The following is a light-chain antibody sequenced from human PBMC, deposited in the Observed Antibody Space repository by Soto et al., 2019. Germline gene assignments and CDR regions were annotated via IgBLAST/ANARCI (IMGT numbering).Light chain of an antibody. J-gene: IGLJ3*02. CDR3: CSYARSTTVV. CDR1: SSGVGGSNF. CDR2: ETY. V-gene: IGLV2-23*01. Sequence: QSVLTQPASVSGSLGQSITISCTGTSSGVGGSNFVSWYQHHPGDVPKLIIYETYKRPPGVSNRFSGSKSGNTASLTISGLQTEDEAEYYCCSYARSTTVVFGGGTKLTVL.